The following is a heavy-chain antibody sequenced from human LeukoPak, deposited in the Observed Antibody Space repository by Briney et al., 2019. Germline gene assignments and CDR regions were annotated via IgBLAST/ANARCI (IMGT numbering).Heavy chain of an antibody. V-gene: IGHV3-23*01. D-gene: IGHD3-9*01. CDR1: GFTFSSYA. J-gene: IGHJ5*02. CDR3: AKDSGYYDILTGYPGGDWFDP. CDR2: ISGSGGST. Sequence: PGGSLRLSCAASGFTFSSYAMSWVRQAPGKGLEWVSAISGSGGSTYYADSVKGRFTISRDNSKNTLYLQMNSLRAEDTAVYYCAKDSGYYDILTGYPGGDWFDPWGQGTLATVSS.